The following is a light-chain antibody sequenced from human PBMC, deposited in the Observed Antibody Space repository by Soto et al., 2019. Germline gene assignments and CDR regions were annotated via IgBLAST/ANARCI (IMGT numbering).Light chain of an antibody. J-gene: IGLJ1*01. V-gene: IGLV2-14*02. CDR2: EVT. CDR3: SSYTSDSSYV. CDR1: NSDVGSYNL. Sequence: QSVLTQPASVSGSPRQSITISCTGTNSDVGSYNLVSWFQQHPGKAPKLVIYEVTKRPSGVSDRFSGSKSGNTASLTISGLQAEDEADYYCSSYTSDSSYVFGSGTKVTVL.